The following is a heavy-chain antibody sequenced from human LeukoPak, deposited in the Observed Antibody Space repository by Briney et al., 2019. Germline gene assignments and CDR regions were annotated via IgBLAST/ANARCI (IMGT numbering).Heavy chain of an antibody. V-gene: IGHV3-74*01. J-gene: IGHJ4*02. Sequence: LTGGSLRLSCAASGFTFSSHWMNWVRQVPGKGLVWVSRINSDGSSTSYADSVKGRFSISRDNAKNTLYLQMNSLRAEDTALYYCARVFEYRTTTIDYWGQGALVTVSS. CDR3: ARVFEYRTTTIDY. CDR2: INSDGSST. D-gene: IGHD6-6*01. CDR1: GFTFSSHW.